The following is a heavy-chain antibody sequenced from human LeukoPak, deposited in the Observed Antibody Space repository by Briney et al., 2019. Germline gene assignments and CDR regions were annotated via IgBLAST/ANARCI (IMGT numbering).Heavy chain of an antibody. J-gene: IGHJ5*02. CDR2: IYYSGST. Sequence: SETLSLTCTVSGGSISSYYWSWIRQPPGKGLEWIGYIYYSGSTNYNPSLKSRVTISVDTSKNQFSLKLSSVTAADTAVYYCARVYSSSWYWFDPWSQGTLVTVSS. V-gene: IGHV4-59*01. CDR1: GGSISSYY. D-gene: IGHD6-13*01. CDR3: ARVYSSSWYWFDP.